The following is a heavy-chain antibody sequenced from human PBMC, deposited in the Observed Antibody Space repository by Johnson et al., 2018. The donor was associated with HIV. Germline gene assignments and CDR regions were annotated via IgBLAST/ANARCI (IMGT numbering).Heavy chain of an antibody. J-gene: IGHJ3*01. V-gene: IGHV3-15*01. CDR1: GFTFNNAW. CDR2: IKSKTDGGTT. D-gene: IGHD3-22*01. CDR3: ARGSRYTYDNDDAYLLHAFDF. Sequence: VQLVESGGGLVKPGGSLRLSCAASGFTFNNAWMSWVRQAPGKGLEWVGRIKSKTDGGTTDYAAPVKGRFTISTDDSKNTLYLQMNSLRVEDTAVYYCARGSRYTYDNDDAYLLHAFDFWGQGTMVTVSS.